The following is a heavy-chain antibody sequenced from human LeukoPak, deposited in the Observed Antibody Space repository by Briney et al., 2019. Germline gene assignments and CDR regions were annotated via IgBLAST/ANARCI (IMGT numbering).Heavy chain of an antibody. CDR3: ASGARTHYYDGSGYYFDY. CDR2: INPNSGGT. V-gene: IGHV1-2*06. J-gene: IGHJ4*02. D-gene: IGHD3-22*01. Sequence: ASAKVSCKASGYTFTGYYIHWVRQAPGQGLEWMGRINPNSGGTNYAQKFQGRVTMTRDTSITTAYMEVSRLRSDDTAVYYCASGARTHYYDGSGYYFDYWGQGTLVTVSS. CDR1: GYTFTGYY.